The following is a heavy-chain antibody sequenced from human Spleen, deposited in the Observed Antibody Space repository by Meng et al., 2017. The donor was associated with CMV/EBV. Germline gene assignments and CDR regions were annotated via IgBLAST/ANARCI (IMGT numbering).Heavy chain of an antibody. CDR1: GYTFAKYY. D-gene: IGHD1-1*01. Sequence: GESLKISCKASGYTFAKYYIHWVRQVPGQGLEWMGLINPNGGSATYAQKFQGRVTLTKDTSTSTVYMELSSLKSEDTAVYYCTRDETIAYFDYWGQGTLVTVSS. V-gene: IGHV1-46*01. J-gene: IGHJ4*02. CDR2: INPNGGSA. CDR3: TRDETIAYFDY.